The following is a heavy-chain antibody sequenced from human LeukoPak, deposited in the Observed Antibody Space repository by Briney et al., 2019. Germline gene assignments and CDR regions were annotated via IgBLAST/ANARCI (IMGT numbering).Heavy chain of an antibody. CDR2: IKADGGEK. J-gene: IGHJ4*02. V-gene: IGHV3-7*01. CDR3: ARDKRGREGYYDSSGYCFDY. Sequence: PGGSLRLSCAASGFTFSTYWMNWFRQTPGKGLEWVAKIKADGGEKDHVASVKGRFTISRDNAKNSLYLQMNSLRAEDTAVYYCARDKRGREGYYDSSGYCFDYWGQGTLVTVSS. D-gene: IGHD3-22*01. CDR1: GFTFSTYW.